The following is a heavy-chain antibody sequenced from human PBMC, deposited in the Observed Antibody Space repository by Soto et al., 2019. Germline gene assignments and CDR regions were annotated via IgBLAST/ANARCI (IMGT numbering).Heavy chain of an antibody. CDR2: ISYDGNNK. J-gene: IGHJ6*02. V-gene: IGHV3-30-3*01. CDR3: ARDHGMFLSYYYYGMDV. Sequence: GGSIRLSCAASVFTFSRFSVHWFLQAPAKGLAWVSVISYDGNNKHFAESLKGRFSISRDDSKNTVYLEMNNLRGDDSAVYYCARDHGMFLSYYYYGMDVWGQGTTVTVSS. D-gene: IGHD3-10*02. CDR1: VFTFSRFS.